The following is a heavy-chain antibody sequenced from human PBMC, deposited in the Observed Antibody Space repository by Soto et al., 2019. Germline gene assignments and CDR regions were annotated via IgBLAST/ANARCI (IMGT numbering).Heavy chain of an antibody. J-gene: IGHJ4*02. CDR3: ARDDNWASFDY. CDR2: IKQDGSEK. D-gene: IGHD1-1*01. V-gene: IGHV3-7*05. CDR1: GFSFSSYW. Sequence: GGSLRLSCAASGFSFSSYWLYWVSQAPGKGLEWVANIKQDGSEKYYVDSVKGRFTISRDNAKNSLYLQMNSLRAEDTAVYYCARDDNWASFDYWGQGTLVTVSS.